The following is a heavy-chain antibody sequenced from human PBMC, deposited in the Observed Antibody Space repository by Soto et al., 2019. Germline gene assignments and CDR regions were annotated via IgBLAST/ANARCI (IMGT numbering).Heavy chain of an antibody. CDR1: GFTFSSYS. CDR3: ARALVSPDLYYFDY. J-gene: IGHJ4*02. CDR2: ISSSSSYI. Sequence: GGSLRLSCAASGFTFSSYSMNWVRQALGKGLEWVSSISSSSSYIYYADSVKGRFTISRDNAKNSLYLQMNSLRAEDTAVYYCARALVSPDLYYFDYWGQGTLVTVSS. D-gene: IGHD2-21*02. V-gene: IGHV3-21*01.